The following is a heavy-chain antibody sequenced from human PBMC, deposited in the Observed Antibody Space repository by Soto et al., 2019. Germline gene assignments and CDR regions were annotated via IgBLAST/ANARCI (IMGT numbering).Heavy chain of an antibody. CDR2: INHSGST. Sequence: SETLSLTCAVYGGSFSGYYWSWIRQPPGKGLEWIGEINHSGSTHYNPSLKSRVTISVDTSKNQFSLKLSSVTAADTAVYYCAGEGRIPTSYYYYYGMDVWGHVTTVTVSS. CDR1: GGSFSGYY. CDR3: AGEGRIPTSYYYYYGMDV. V-gene: IGHV4-34*01. D-gene: IGHD3-3*01. J-gene: IGHJ6*02.